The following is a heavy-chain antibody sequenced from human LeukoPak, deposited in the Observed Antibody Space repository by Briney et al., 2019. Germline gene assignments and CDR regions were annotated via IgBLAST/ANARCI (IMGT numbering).Heavy chain of an antibody. D-gene: IGHD3-9*01. V-gene: IGHV3-53*01. J-gene: IGHJ4*02. CDR1: GFTISSNY. CDR2: IYSGGST. CDR3: ASLLRYFDCSFDY. Sequence: GGSLNLSCAASGFTISSNYMSWVRPAPGKGLEWVSVIYSGGSTYYADSVQGRVTISRDNSKNTLYLQINSLRAEDTAVYYCASLLRYFDCSFDYWGQGTLVTVSS.